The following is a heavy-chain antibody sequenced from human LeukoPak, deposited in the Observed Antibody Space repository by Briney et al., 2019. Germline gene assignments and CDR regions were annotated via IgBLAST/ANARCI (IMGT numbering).Heavy chain of an antibody. D-gene: IGHD6-13*01. CDR2: IYYSGST. J-gene: IGHJ3*02. CDR3: ARGVVAAAGYDAFDI. V-gene: IGHV4-59*01. Sequence: PSETLSLTCTVSGGSISSYYWSWIRQPPGKGLEWIGYIYYSGSTNYNPSLKSRVTISVDTSKNQISLKLSSVTAADTAVYYCARGVVAAAGYDAFDIWGQGTMVTVSS. CDR1: GGSISSYY.